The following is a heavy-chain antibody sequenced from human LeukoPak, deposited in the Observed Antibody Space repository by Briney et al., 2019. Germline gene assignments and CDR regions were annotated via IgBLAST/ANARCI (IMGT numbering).Heavy chain of an antibody. CDR2: IIPIFGTA. CDR3: AKTRGDDFWSGSLPYYYYYGMDV. J-gene: IGHJ6*02. D-gene: IGHD3-3*01. Sequence: SVKVSCKASGGTFSSYAISWVRQAPGQGLEWMGGIIPIFGTANYAQKFQGRVTITADESTSTAYMELSSLRSEDTAVYYCAKTRGDDFWSGSLPYYYYYGMDVWGQGTTVTVSS. V-gene: IGHV1-69*13. CDR1: GGTFSSYA.